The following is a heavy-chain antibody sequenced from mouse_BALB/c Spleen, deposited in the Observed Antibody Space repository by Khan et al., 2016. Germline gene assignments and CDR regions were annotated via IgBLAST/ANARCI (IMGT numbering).Heavy chain of an antibody. V-gene: IGHV3-8*02. CDR2: ISYSGGP. Sequence: EVQLQESGPSLVKPSQTLSLTCSVTGDSLTSGYWNWIRTFPGNKLEYMGYISYSGGPYNNPSLTSRISITRDPSKNQYDLQLNAGTNEDTGTYYGARYEGSSYVRGMEYWGQGREVTVSS. CDR3: ARYEGSSYVRGMEY. J-gene: IGHJ4*01. D-gene: IGHD1-1*01. CDR1: GDSLTSGY.